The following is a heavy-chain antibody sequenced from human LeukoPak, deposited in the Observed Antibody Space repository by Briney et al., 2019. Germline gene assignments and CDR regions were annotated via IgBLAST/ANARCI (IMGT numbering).Heavy chain of an antibody. V-gene: IGHV3-21*01. CDR3: AREFSGFDY. CDR1: GFTFSSYS. D-gene: IGHD2/OR15-2a*01. CDR2: IGSSSIYK. J-gene: IGHJ4*02. Sequence: GGSLRLCCAASGFTFSSYSMNWVRQAPGKGLEWVSFIGSSSIYKYYADSVKGRFTISRDNAKNSLYLQMNSLRAEDTGVYYCAREFSGFDYWGRGTAVTVSS.